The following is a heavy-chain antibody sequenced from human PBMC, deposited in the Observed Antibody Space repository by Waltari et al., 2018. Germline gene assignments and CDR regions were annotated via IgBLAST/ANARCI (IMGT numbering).Heavy chain of an antibody. V-gene: IGHV1-69-2*01. CDR2: LDPEDGQA. Sequence: EVQMLQSGAEVTKPGTPVKISCKVSGDTFTDIYIHWIKQAPGKGLQWMGLLDPEDGQAIYAQKFQGRVTMTADTSIHTAYMELTSLTSEDTAFYYCATALGGGISASRPFHFWGQGTMITVSS. CDR1: GDTFTDIY. J-gene: IGHJ3*01. CDR3: ATALGGGISASRPFHF. D-gene: IGHD3-10*01.